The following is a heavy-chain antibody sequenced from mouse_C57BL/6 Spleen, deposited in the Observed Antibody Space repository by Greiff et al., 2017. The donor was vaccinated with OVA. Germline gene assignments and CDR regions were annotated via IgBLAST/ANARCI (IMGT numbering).Heavy chain of an antibody. CDR1: GFTFSSYA. CDR3: ARDWDYGSSPFAY. D-gene: IGHD1-1*01. J-gene: IGHJ3*01. CDR2: ISDGGSYT. Sequence: DVQLVESGGGLVKPGGSLKLSCAASGFTFSSYAMSWVRQTPEKRLEWVATISDGGSYTYYPDNVKGRFTISRDNAKNNLYLQMSHLKSEDTAMYYCARDWDYGSSPFAYWGQGTLVTVSA. V-gene: IGHV5-4*01.